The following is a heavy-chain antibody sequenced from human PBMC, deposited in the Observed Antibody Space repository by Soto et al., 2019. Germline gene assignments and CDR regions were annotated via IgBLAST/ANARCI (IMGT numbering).Heavy chain of an antibody. CDR3: ARKSLSNFNWFDP. CDR2: INADYGNT. CDR1: GYTFTNYG. D-gene: IGHD4-4*01. V-gene: IGHV1-18*04. J-gene: IGHJ5*02. Sequence: ASVKVSCKASGYTFTNYGISWVRQAPGQGLEWMGWINADYGNTNYEQKFQGRVTMTTDTSTNTAYMELRSLRSDDTAVYYCARKSLSNFNWFDPWGQGTLVTVSS.